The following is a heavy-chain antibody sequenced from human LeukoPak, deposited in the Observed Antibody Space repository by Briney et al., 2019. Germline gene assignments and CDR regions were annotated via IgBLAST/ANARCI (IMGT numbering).Heavy chain of an antibody. CDR2: ISGSGGST. Sequence: HPGGSLRLSCAASGFTFSSYAMSWVRQAPGKGLEWVSAISGSGGSTYYADSVKGRFTISRDNSKNTLYLQMSSLRAEDTAVYYCAKVMTWTMVRGVPPSDYWGQGTLVTVSS. V-gene: IGHV3-23*01. D-gene: IGHD3-10*01. CDR3: AKVMTWTMVRGVPPSDY. J-gene: IGHJ4*02. CDR1: GFTFSSYA.